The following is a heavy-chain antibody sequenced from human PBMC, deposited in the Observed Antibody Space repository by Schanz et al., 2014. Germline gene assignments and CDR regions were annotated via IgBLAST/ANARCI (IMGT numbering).Heavy chain of an antibody. CDR1: GYTLTAYY. D-gene: IGHD4-17*01. Sequence: QVQLVQSGAEVKKPGASVKVSCKASGYTLTAYYMHWVRQAPGQGLEWMGWINPDSGGTNYAQKSKARVTTTRDMSINTAYMELSRPRSDDTAVYFCARDPYGKNSGDFDYWGQGTLVTVSS. J-gene: IGHJ4*02. V-gene: IGHV1-2*02. CDR3: ARDPYGKNSGDFDY. CDR2: INPDSGGT.